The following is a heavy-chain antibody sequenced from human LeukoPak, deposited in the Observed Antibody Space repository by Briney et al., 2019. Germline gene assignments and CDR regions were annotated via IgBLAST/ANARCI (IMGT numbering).Heavy chain of an antibody. D-gene: IGHD5-12*01. J-gene: IGHJ4*02. CDR3: ARGSGYDPPPFDY. CDR1: GFTFSSYA. V-gene: IGHV3-30-3*01. Sequence: PGGSLRLSCAASGFTFSSYAMHWVRQAPGKGLEWVAVISYDGSNKYYADSVKGRFTISRDSSKNTLYLQMNSLRAEDTAVYYCARGSGYDPPPFDYWGQGTLVTVSS. CDR2: ISYDGSNK.